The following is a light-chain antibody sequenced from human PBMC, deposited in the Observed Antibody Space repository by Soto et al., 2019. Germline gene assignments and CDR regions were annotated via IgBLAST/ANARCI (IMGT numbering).Light chain of an antibody. J-gene: IGKJ4*01. CDR3: HQYYQWPVT. CDR2: GAS. V-gene: IGKV3-15*01. CDR1: QSVTRN. Sequence: EIVMTQSPATLSVSPGERVTFSCRASQSVTRNLAWYQHKPGQAPRLLISGASTGAAAIPARFSGSWSGTEFTLTINRLQSEDYAMYYCHQYYQWPVTFGGGTKVEIK.